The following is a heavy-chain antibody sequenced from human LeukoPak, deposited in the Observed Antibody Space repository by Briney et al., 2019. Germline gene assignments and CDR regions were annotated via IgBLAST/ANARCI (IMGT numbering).Heavy chain of an antibody. Sequence: SETLSLTCTVSGGSISSYYWSWIRQPPWKGLEWIGDISYSGSTNYNPSLKSRVTISVDTSTNKFSLKLSSVTAANTAVYYWAMYSSSWYYFDYWGQGTLVTVSS. V-gene: IGHV4-59*08. CDR3: AMYSSSWYYFDY. CDR1: GGSISSYY. J-gene: IGHJ4*02. D-gene: IGHD6-13*01. CDR2: ISYSGST.